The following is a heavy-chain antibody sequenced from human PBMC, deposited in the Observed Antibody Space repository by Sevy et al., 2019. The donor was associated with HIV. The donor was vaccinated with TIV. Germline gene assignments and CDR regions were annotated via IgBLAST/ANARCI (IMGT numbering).Heavy chain of an antibody. CDR1: GFTFSSHW. CDR3: ARDTGGIGMDV. CDR2: LKPDGSDK. J-gene: IGHJ6*02. D-gene: IGHD6-13*01. Sequence: GGSLRLSCAASGFTFSSHWMSWVRRAPGKGLEWVASLKPDGSDKDYVDSVKGRFTISRDNDKNSLSLQMNSLRAEDTAVYNCARDTGGIGMDVWGQGTTVTVSS. V-gene: IGHV3-7*01.